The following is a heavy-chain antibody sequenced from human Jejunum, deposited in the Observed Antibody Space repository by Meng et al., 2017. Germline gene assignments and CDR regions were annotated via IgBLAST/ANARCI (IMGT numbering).Heavy chain of an antibody. V-gene: IGHV3-11*01. CDR1: GFTFDDYY. Sequence: QVQVVESGGGLVKPGGSLRRSCAASGFTFDDYYMNWIRQAPGKGLVWVSYVSGSGSGVHYADSVKGRFTISRDNAKNSLYLQMNDLRAADTAVYYCAGTYYDPRSPFDPWGQGTLVTVSS. D-gene: IGHD3-3*01. J-gene: IGHJ5*02. CDR2: VSGSGSGV. CDR3: AGTYYDPRSPFDP.